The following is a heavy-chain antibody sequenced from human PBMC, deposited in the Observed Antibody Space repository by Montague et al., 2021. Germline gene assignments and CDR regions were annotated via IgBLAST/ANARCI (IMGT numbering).Heavy chain of an antibody. CDR3: ARERDRYYYMDI. Sequence: SETLSLTCTVSRSLINSDYYWGRIRQPPGKGLEWMGSVSHGGRTXYNPSLKSRVTISVDTSNNHFSLKLSSVTAADTAMHYCARERDRYYYMDIWGKGTTITVSS. V-gene: IGHV4-38-2*02. CDR1: RSLINSDYY. CDR2: VSHGGRT. J-gene: IGHJ6*03.